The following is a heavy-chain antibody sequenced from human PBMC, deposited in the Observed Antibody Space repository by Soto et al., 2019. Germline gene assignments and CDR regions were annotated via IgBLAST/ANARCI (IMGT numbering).Heavy chain of an antibody. D-gene: IGHD4-4*01. Sequence: QVLLVQSGAEVKKPGASVKVSCKASGYTFTGYYMHWVRQAPGQGLEWMGWINPNSGGTNYAQKFQGWVTMTRDTSISTAYMELSRLRSDDTAVYYCARGSSATVTATDYYYYGMDVWGQGTTVTVSS. CDR3: ARGSSATVTATDYYYYGMDV. CDR2: INPNSGGT. CDR1: GYTFTGYY. J-gene: IGHJ6*02. V-gene: IGHV1-2*04.